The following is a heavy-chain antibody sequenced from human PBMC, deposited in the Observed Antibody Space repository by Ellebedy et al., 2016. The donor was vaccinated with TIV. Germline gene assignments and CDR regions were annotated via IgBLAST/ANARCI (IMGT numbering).Heavy chain of an antibody. J-gene: IGHJ4*01. Sequence: GESLKISCSASGFTFSSYAMHWVRQAPGKGLEYVSAIRSNGGSTYYADYVKGRINISRDNSKNTLYLQMSSLRAEDTAVHYCVKDRRAAAGRIRDYFDYWGHGTLVTVSS. CDR1: GFTFSSYA. D-gene: IGHD6-13*01. CDR3: VKDRRAAAGRIRDYFDY. CDR2: IRSNGGST. V-gene: IGHV3-64D*06.